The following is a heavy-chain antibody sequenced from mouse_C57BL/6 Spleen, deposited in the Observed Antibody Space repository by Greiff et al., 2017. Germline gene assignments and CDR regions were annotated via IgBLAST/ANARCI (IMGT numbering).Heavy chain of an antibody. J-gene: IGHJ2*01. D-gene: IGHD2-5*01. CDR3: AREGVYSNYIDY. CDR2: ISDGGSYT. Sequence: EVKLVESGGGLVKPGGSLKLSCAASGFTFSSYAMSWVRQTPEKRLEWVATISDGGSYTYYPDNVKGRFTISRDNAKNNLYLQMSHLKSEDTAMYYCAREGVYSNYIDYWGQGTTLTVSS. CDR1: GFTFSSYA. V-gene: IGHV5-4*01.